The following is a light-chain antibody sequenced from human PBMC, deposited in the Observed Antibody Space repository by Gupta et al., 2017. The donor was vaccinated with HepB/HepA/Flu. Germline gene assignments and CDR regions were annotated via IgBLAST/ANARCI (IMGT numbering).Light chain of an antibody. Sequence: DLQITQSPSSLSASFGASVPLPCLASQRISSRLAWDQEKPGKDPKHLSYKASSLESGGPSRCSGIGAGTEVTLTISSGQPDDCATYYGQQHKSSGALGRGNKVD. J-gene: IGKJ3*01. V-gene: IGKV1-5*03. CDR1: QRISSR. CDR3: QQHKSSGA. CDR2: KAS.